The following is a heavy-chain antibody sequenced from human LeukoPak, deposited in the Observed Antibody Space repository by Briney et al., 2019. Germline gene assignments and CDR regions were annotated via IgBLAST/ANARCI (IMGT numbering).Heavy chain of an antibody. CDR3: ASPTYYYESSGYLGVYYLDY. CDR1: GFTFSSYV. V-gene: IGHV3-30-3*01. CDR2: ISYDGSNK. J-gene: IGHJ4*02. Sequence: GGSLRLSCAASGFTFSSYVMHWVRQAPGEGLEWVAVISYDGSNKYYADSVKGRFTISRDNSKNTLYLQMNSLRAEDTAVYYCASPTYYYESSGYLGVYYLDYWGQGTLVTVSS. D-gene: IGHD3-22*01.